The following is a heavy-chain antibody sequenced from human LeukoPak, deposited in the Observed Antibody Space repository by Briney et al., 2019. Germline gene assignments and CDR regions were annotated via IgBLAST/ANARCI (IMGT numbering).Heavy chain of an antibody. D-gene: IGHD3-3*01. CDR3: ARRYDFWSGNIRNAYDY. V-gene: IGHV4-34*01. J-gene: IGHJ4*02. CDR2: INRSGST. Sequence: PSETLSLTCAVYGGSFSGYYWSWIRQPPGKGLEWIGEINRSGSTNYNPSLKSRVTISVDTSKNQFSLKLSSVTAADTAVYYCARRYDFWSGNIRNAYDYWGQGTLVTVSS. CDR1: GGSFSGYY.